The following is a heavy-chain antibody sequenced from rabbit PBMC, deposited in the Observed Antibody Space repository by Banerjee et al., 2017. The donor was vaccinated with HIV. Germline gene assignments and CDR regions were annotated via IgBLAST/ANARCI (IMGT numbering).Heavy chain of an antibody. J-gene: IGHJ4*01. CDR2: IYTGSGST. V-gene: IGHV1S43*01. Sequence: QEQLEESGGDLVKPEGSLTLTCTASGFASTNNYFMFWVRQPPGKGLELIACIYTGSGSTWYASWVNGRFTISRSTSLNTVDLKMTSLTAADTATYFCARDGGSSVYTQYYFNLWGQGTLVTVS. CDR1: GFASTNNYF. D-gene: IGHD8-1*01. CDR3: ARDGGSSVYTQYYFNL.